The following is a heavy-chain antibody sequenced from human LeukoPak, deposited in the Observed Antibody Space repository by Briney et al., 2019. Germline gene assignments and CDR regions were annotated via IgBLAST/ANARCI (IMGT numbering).Heavy chain of an antibody. V-gene: IGHV3-23*01. Sequence: GGSLRLSCAASGFTFSGYAMSWVRLAPGKGLEWVSAISGSGGSTYYADSVKGRFTISRDNSKNTLYLQMNSLRAEDTAVYYCAKARFLEWLLLNYWGHGTLVTVSS. D-gene: IGHD3-3*01. J-gene: IGHJ4*01. CDR2: ISGSGGST. CDR1: GFTFSGYA. CDR3: AKARFLEWLLLNY.